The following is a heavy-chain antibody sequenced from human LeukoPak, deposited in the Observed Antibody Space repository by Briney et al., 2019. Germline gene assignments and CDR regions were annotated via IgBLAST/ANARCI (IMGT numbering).Heavy chain of an antibody. Sequence: GGSVRLSCAASGFTFSSYSMNWVRQAPGKRLEWVSYISSSTSTRYYADSVQGRFTISRDNARNSLYLQMNSLRAEDTAVYYCARTRTYYYDSSGYSKPTFDYWGQGTLVTVSS. CDR2: ISSSTSTR. CDR1: GFTFSSYS. V-gene: IGHV3-48*04. CDR3: ARTRTYYYDSSGYSKPTFDY. D-gene: IGHD3-22*01. J-gene: IGHJ4*02.